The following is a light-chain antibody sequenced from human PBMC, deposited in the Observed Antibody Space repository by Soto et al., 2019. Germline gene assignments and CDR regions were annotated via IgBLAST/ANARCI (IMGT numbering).Light chain of an antibody. CDR1: QRIGRW. Sequence: DIPMTQSPSTLSASVGDSVTITCRASQRIGRWLAWYQQKPRKAPKLLIYDASTLQSGVPSRFSGSGSGTKFPLNLPGRGLDDFPTYSSKQYNQYSSKSLGGGTKRE. CDR2: DAS. J-gene: IGKJ2*01. V-gene: IGKV1-5*01. CDR3: KQYNQYSSKS.